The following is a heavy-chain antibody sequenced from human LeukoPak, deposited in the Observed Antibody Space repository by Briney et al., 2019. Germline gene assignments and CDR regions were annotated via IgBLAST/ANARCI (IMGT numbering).Heavy chain of an antibody. CDR1: GYSISSGYY. Sequence: SETLSLTCTVSGYSISSGYYWGWIRQPPGKGLEWIGSIYHSGSTYYNPSLKSRVTISVDTSKDQFSLKLSSVTAADTAVYYCARDFCTNGVCYYFDYWGQGTLVTVSS. V-gene: IGHV4-38-2*02. D-gene: IGHD2-8*01. CDR3: ARDFCTNGVCYYFDY. J-gene: IGHJ4*02. CDR2: IYHSGST.